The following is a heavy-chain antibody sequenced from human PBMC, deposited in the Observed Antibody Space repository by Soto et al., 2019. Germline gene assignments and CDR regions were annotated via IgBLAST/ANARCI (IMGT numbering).Heavy chain of an antibody. CDR3: ATVGYSSGWGYFDY. CDR1: GYTFTSYG. Sequence: ASVKVSCKASGYTFTSYGISWVRQAPGQGLEWMGWISAYNGNTNYAQKLQGRVTMTTDTSTSTAYMELSSVTAADTAVYYCATVGYSSGWGYFDYWGQGTLVTVSS. D-gene: IGHD6-19*01. CDR2: ISAYNGNT. V-gene: IGHV1-18*01. J-gene: IGHJ4*02.